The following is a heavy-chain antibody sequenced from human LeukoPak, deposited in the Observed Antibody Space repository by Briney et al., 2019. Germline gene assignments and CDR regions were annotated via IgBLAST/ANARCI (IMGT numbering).Heavy chain of an antibody. D-gene: IGHD6-19*01. V-gene: IGHV1-18*01. Sequence: GASVKVSCKASGYTFTSYAISWVRQAPGQGLEWMGWISAYNGNTNYAQKVQGRVTMTTDTSTSTAYMELRSLRSDDTALYYCALGILVAGNKLGFDPWGQGTLVTVSS. J-gene: IGHJ5*02. CDR3: ALGILVAGNKLGFDP. CDR2: ISAYNGNT. CDR1: GYTFTSYA.